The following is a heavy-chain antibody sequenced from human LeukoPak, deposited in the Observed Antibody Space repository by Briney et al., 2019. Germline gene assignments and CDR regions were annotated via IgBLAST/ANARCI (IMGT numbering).Heavy chain of an antibody. Sequence: GESLKISCKASGYSFTSYWIAWVRRMPGKGLEWMAMIYPADSNTRYSPTFEGQVTISADKSITTAYLQWSTLKASDTATYYCARTGTGLDVWGEGTTVTVSS. CDR3: ARTGTGLDV. J-gene: IGHJ6*04. CDR1: GYSFTSYW. D-gene: IGHD1-1*01. CDR2: IYPADSNT. V-gene: IGHV5-51*01.